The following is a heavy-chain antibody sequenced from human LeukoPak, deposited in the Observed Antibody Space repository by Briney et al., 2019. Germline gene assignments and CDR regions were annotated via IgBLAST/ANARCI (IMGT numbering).Heavy chain of an antibody. V-gene: IGHV3-48*01. CDR2: ISSSSSTI. Sequence: GGSLRLSCAASGFTFSSYSMNWVRQAPGKGLEWVSYISSSSSTIYYADSVKGRFTISRDNAKNSLYLQMNSLRAEDTAVYYCARDRRVVKDAFDIWGQGTMVTVSS. J-gene: IGHJ3*02. D-gene: IGHD3-22*01. CDR1: GFTFSSYS. CDR3: ARDRRVVKDAFDI.